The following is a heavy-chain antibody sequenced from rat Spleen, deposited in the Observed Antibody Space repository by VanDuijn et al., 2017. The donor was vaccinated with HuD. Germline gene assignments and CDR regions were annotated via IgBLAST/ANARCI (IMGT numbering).Heavy chain of an antibody. Sequence: EVQLVESDGGLVQPGRSLKLSCAASGFIFSNYDMAWVRQAPTKGLEWVASITSSGGDTYYRDSVKGRFTMSRNNAGSTLYLQMDSLRSEDAATYYCTRERLDYAMGFAYWGQGTLVTVSS. D-gene: IGHD1-11*01. J-gene: IGHJ3*01. CDR2: ITSSGGDT. CDR1: GFIFSNYD. V-gene: IGHV5S23*01. CDR3: TRERLDYAMGFAY.